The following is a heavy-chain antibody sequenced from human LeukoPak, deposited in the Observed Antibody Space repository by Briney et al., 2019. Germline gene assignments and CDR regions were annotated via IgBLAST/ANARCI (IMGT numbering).Heavy chain of an antibody. J-gene: IGHJ6*02. Sequence: SETLSLTCAVYGGSFSGYYWSWIRQPPGKGLEWTGEINHSGSTNYNPSLKSRVTISVDTSKNQFSLKLSSVTAADTAVYYCARGCYDSFAVGMDVWGQGTTVTVSS. CDR2: INHSGST. V-gene: IGHV4-34*01. D-gene: IGHD3-3*01. CDR1: GGSFSGYY. CDR3: ARGCYDSFAVGMDV.